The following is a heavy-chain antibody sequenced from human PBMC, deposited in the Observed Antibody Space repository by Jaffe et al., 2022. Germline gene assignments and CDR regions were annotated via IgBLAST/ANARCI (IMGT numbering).Heavy chain of an antibody. CDR3: ARRGGDYYYGSGSGDAFDI. J-gene: IGHJ3*02. Sequence: QVQLQESGPGLVKPSETLSLTCAVSGYSISSGYYWGWIRQPPGKGLEWIGSIYHSGSTYYNPSLKSRVTISVDTSKNQFSLKLSSVTAADTAVYYCARRGGDYYYGSGSGDAFDIWGQGTMVTVSS. CDR2: IYHSGST. CDR1: GYSISSGYY. D-gene: IGHD3-10*01. V-gene: IGHV4-38-2*01.